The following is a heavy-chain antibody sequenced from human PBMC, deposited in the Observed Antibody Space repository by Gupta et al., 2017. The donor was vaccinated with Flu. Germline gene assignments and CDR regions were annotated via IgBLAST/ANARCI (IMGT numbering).Heavy chain of an antibody. CDR2: ISYDGSNK. V-gene: IGHV3-30*18. CDR3: AKDLLKTVSGSSSWQYYYYYGMDV. Sequence: AVISYDGSNKYYADSVKGRFTISRDNSKNTLYLQMNSLRAEDTAVYYCAKDLLKTVSGSSSWQYYYYYGMDVWGQGTTVTVSS. D-gene: IGHD6-13*01. J-gene: IGHJ6*02.